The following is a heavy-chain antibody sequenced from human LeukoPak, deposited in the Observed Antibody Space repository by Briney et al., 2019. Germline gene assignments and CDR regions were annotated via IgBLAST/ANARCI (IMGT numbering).Heavy chain of an antibody. CDR2: INSDGSST. CDR3: AIARSGFYYFDY. CDR1: GFTFSSYW. J-gene: IGHJ4*02. V-gene: IGHV3-74*01. D-gene: IGHD3-3*01. Sequence: GGSLRLSCVASGFTFSSYWMHWVRQAPGKGLVWVSRINSDGSSTNYADSVKGRFTISRDNAKNTLYLQMNSLRAEDTAVYYCAIARSGFYYFDYWGQGTLVTVSS.